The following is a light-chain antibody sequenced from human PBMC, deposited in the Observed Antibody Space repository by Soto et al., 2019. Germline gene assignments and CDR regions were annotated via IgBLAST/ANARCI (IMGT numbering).Light chain of an antibody. CDR1: QSISSW. V-gene: IGKV1-5*01. CDR3: QQYGT. J-gene: IGKJ1*01. CDR2: DAS. Sequence: DIQMTQSPSTLSASGGARVSITCRASQSISSWLAWYQQKPGKAPKLLIYDASSLESGVPSRFSGSGSGTEFTLTISSLQPDDFATYYCQQYGTFGQGTKVDI.